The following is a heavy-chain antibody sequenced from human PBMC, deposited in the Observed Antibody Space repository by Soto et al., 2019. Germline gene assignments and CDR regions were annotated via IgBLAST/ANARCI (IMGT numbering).Heavy chain of an antibody. Sequence: SETLSLTCTVSGGSISSYYWSWIRQPAGKGLEWIGRIYASGSTNYNPSLNSRVTMSVDASKNQFSLKLSSVTAADTAVYYCARDRAVTGNDNWFDPWGQGTLVTVSS. CDR3: ARDRAVTGNDNWFDP. V-gene: IGHV4-4*07. D-gene: IGHD1-20*01. CDR1: GGSISSYY. CDR2: IYASGST. J-gene: IGHJ5*02.